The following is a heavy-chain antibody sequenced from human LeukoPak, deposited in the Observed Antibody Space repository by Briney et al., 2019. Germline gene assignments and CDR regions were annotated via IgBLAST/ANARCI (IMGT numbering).Heavy chain of an antibody. J-gene: IGHJ4*02. D-gene: IGHD6-19*01. CDR3: ARVGTGYSSAPVDS. CDR2: IYHSGST. V-gene: IGHV4-38-2*01. Sequence: SETLSLTCAVSGYSISSGYYWGWIRQPPGKGLEWIGSIYHSGSTYYNPSLKSRVTISVDTSKNQFSLKLSSVTAADTAVYYCARVGTGYSSAPVDSWGQGTLVTVSS. CDR1: GYSISSGYY.